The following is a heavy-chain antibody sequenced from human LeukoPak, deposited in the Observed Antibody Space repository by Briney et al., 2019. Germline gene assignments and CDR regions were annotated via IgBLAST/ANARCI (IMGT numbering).Heavy chain of an antibody. CDR3: AKLVMGSSGDYYYYGMDV. J-gene: IGHJ6*02. Sequence: GRSLRLSCAASGFTFDDYAMHWVRQAPGKGLEWVSGISWNSGSIDYADSVKGRFTISRDSAKNSLYLQMNSLRAEDTALYYCAKLVMGSSGDYYYYGMDVWGQGTTVTVSS. CDR1: GFTFDDYA. D-gene: IGHD6-6*01. V-gene: IGHV3-9*01. CDR2: ISWNSGSI.